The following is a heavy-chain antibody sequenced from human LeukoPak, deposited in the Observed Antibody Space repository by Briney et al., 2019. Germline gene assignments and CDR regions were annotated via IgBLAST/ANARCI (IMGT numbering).Heavy chain of an antibody. CDR1: GFTFSSYA. V-gene: IGHV3-30*04. J-gene: IGHJ4*02. D-gene: IGHD6-13*01. CDR2: ISFDGRNR. CDR3: VRPRGIAAAGIFGAFDY. Sequence: GGSLRLSCTASGFTFSSYAMHWVRQAPGKGLEWVALISFDGRNRYYADSVKGRFTISRDNSKNTLYVQMNSLRAEDTAVYYCVRPRGIAAAGIFGAFDYWGQGILITVSS.